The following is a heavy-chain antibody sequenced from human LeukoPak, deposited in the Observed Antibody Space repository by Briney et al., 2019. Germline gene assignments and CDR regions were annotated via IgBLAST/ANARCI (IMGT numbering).Heavy chain of an antibody. CDR2: ISDSGGYT. Sequence: GGSLRLSCAASGFTFSSYAMNWVRQAPGKGLEWVSAISDSGGYTYYADSVKGRFTISRDNSKNTLYLQMNSLRAEDTAVYYCAKRGYSYGQFDYWGLGTLVTVSS. CDR3: AKRGYSYGQFDY. CDR1: GFTFSSYA. D-gene: IGHD5-18*01. V-gene: IGHV3-23*01. J-gene: IGHJ4*02.